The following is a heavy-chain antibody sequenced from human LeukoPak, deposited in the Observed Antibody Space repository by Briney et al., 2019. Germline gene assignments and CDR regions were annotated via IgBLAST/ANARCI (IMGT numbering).Heavy chain of an antibody. V-gene: IGHV3-53*01. CDR3: AKGYDILTGYNG. CDR2: IYSGGST. D-gene: IGHD3-9*01. CDR1: GFTVSSNY. Sequence: GGSLRLSCAASGFTVSSNYMSWVRQAPGKGLEWVSVIYSGGSTYYADSVKGRFTISRDNSKNTLYLQMNSLRAEDTAVYYCAKGYDILTGYNGWGQGTLVTVSS. J-gene: IGHJ4*02.